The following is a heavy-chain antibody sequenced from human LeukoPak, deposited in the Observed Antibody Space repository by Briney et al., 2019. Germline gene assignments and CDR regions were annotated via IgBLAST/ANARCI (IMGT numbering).Heavy chain of an antibody. V-gene: IGHV4-39*07. CDR1: GDSISTGSYY. CDR2: IYYSGST. CDR3: ARVGAEANFDY. D-gene: IGHD4/OR15-4a*01. Sequence: SETLSLTCTVSGDSISTGSYYWGWVRQSPGKGLEWIASIYYSGSTHYNPSLKSRVSISRDTSKNQFSLNLSSVTAADTVVYYCARVGAEANFDYWGQGTLVTVSS. J-gene: IGHJ4*02.